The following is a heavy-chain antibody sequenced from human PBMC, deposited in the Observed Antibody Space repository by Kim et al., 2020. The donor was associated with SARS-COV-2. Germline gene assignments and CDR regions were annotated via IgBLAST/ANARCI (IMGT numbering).Heavy chain of an antibody. CDR3: ARPEAPGASWSYSDDY. CDR2: IYYSGST. J-gene: IGHJ4*01. Sequence: SETLSLTCTVSGGSISSYYWSWIRQPQGKGLEWIGYIYYSGSTNYNPSLTRRVPISVDTSKNQFSLKLSSVTAADTAVYFCARPEAPGASWSYSDDYW. CDR1: GGSISSYY. V-gene: IGHV4-59*08. D-gene: IGHD1-26*01.